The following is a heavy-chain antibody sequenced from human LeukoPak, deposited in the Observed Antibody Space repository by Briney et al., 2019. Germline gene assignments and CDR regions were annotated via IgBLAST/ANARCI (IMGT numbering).Heavy chain of an antibody. V-gene: IGHV3-21*01. J-gene: IGHJ4*02. Sequence: GRSLRLSCAASGFTFSSYSMNWVRQAPGKGLEWVSSISSSSSYIYYGDSVKGRFTISRDNAKNSLYLQMNSLRVEDTAVYYCAREALDYGGNSYFDYRGQGTLVTVSS. D-gene: IGHD4-23*01. CDR1: GFTFSSYS. CDR3: AREALDYGGNSYFDY. CDR2: ISSSSSYI.